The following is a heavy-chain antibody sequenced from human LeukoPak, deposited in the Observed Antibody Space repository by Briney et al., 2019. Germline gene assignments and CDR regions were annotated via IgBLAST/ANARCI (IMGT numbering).Heavy chain of an antibody. Sequence: GGSLRLSCAASGFTFSSYAMSWVRQAPGKGLEWVSAISGSGGSTYYADSVKGRFTISRDNSKNTLYLQMNSLRAEDTAVYYCAKDPDYGDYSNWFDPWGQGTLVTVSS. CDR3: AKDPDYGDYSNWFDP. CDR1: GFTFSSYA. J-gene: IGHJ5*02. V-gene: IGHV3-23*01. CDR2: ISGSGGST. D-gene: IGHD4-17*01.